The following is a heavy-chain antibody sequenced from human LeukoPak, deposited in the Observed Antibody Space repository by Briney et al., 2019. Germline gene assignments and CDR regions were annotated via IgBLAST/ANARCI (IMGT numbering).Heavy chain of an antibody. D-gene: IGHD2-21*02. CDR3: ARRVPFVCGGDCFTWYFDL. Sequence: ASVKVSCKASGYTFTSYGISWVRQAPGQGLEWMGWISAYNGNTNYAQKPQGRVTMTTDTSTSTAYMELRSLRSDDTAVYYCARRVPFVCGGDCFTWYFDLWGRGTLVTVSS. CDR1: GYTFTSYG. V-gene: IGHV1-18*01. CDR2: ISAYNGNT. J-gene: IGHJ2*01.